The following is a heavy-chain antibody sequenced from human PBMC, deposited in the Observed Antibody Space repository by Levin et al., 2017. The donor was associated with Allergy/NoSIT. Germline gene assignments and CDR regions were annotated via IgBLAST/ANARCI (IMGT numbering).Heavy chain of an antibody. J-gene: IGHJ3*02. D-gene: IGHD3-22*01. CDR2: IYHSGST. CDR3: ARGYYDSSGYSHDAFDI. CDR1: GGSISSGGYS. V-gene: IGHV4-30-2*01. Sequence: SETLSLTCAVSGGSISSGGYSWSWIRQPPGKGLEWIGYIYHSGSTYYNPSLKSRVTISVDRSKNQFSLKLSSVTAADTAVYYCARGYYDSSGYSHDAFDIWGQGTMVTVSS.